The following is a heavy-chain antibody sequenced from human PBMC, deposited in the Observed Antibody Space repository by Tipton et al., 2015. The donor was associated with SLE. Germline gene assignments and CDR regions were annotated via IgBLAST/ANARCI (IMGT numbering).Heavy chain of an antibody. Sequence: TLSLTCTVSGDSISHYYWTWIRQPPGKGLEWVGYVYYSGSTTYNPSLKSRVTISVDTSKNQFSLKLSSVTAADTAVYYCASGAYGSGSNYFGGWFDPWGQGTLVTVSS. CDR3: ASGAYGSGSNYFGGWFDP. D-gene: IGHD3-10*01. CDR2: VYYSGST. V-gene: IGHV4-59*08. J-gene: IGHJ5*02. CDR1: GDSISHYY.